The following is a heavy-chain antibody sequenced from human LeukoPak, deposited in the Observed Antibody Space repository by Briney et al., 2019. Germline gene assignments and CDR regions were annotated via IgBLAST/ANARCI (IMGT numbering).Heavy chain of an antibody. CDR3: ARDHSIDDKSWWFGP. CDR2: INPNGGTT. J-gene: IGHJ5*02. CDR1: GYTFTRNW. Sequence: ASVKVSCKTSGYTFTRNWMHWVRQAPGQGLEWMGIINPNGGTTIYAPKFQGRVTVTRDTSSNTVYMELSSLRSDDTAVYYCARDHSIDDKSWWFGPWGQGTLVTVSS. D-gene: IGHD3-9*01. V-gene: IGHV1-46*01.